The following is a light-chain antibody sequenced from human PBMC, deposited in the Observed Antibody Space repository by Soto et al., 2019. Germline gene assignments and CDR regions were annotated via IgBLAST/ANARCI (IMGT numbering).Light chain of an antibody. CDR2: AAS. CDR3: QQSYSGPPT. Sequence: DIQLTQSPSSLSASLGDRVTITCRASQTTNNYLNWYQQKPGKAPQLLIYAASSLQSGVPSRFSGSGSGTDFTLTISSLQFEDFATYYCQQSYSGPPTFGQVTKVEIK. V-gene: IGKV1-39*01. J-gene: IGKJ1*01. CDR1: QTTNNY.